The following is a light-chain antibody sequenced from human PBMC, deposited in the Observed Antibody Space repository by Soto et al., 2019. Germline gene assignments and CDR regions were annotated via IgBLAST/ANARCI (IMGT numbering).Light chain of an antibody. V-gene: IGKV1-39*01. Sequence: DIQMTQSPSSLSASVGDRVTITCRPSQSISSYLNWYQQKPGKAPKLLIYAASSLQSGVPSRFSGSGSGTDFTLTISSLQPEDFAVYYCEQYNNWFSITFGQGTRLEIK. J-gene: IGKJ5*01. CDR3: EQYNNWFSIT. CDR2: AAS. CDR1: QSISSY.